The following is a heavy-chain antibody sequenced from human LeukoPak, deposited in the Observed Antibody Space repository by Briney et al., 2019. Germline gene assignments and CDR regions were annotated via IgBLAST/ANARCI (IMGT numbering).Heavy chain of an antibody. J-gene: IGHJ4*02. D-gene: IGHD1-26*01. Sequence: SVKVSCKASGGTFSSYAISWVRQAPGQGLEWMGRIIPIFGTANYAQKFQGRVTITTDESTSTAYMELSSLRSDDTAVYYCARDAENSGSYYFDYWGQGTLVTVSS. V-gene: IGHV1-69*05. CDR3: ARDAENSGSYYFDY. CDR1: GGTFSSYA. CDR2: IIPIFGTA.